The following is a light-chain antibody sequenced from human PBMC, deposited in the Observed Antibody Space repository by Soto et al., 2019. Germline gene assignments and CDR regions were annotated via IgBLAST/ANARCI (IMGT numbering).Light chain of an antibody. CDR3: QQYNSYSSWT. V-gene: IGKV1-5*03. CDR2: KAS. J-gene: IGKJ1*01. Sequence: DIQMTQSPSTLSASVGDRVTITCRASQSISSWLAWYQQKPGKAPKLLIYKASSLESGVPSRFSGSRSGTEFTLTISNLQPDDFATYYCQQYNSYSSWTFGQGTKVKIK. CDR1: QSISSW.